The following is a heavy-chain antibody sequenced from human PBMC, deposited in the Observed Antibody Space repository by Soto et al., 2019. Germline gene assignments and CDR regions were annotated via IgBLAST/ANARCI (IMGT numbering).Heavy chain of an antibody. CDR3: ARRAAANRACNNVMDV. V-gene: IGHV4-34*01. D-gene: IGHD2-15*01. J-gene: IGHJ6*04. CDR1: DGKSGDLC. Sequence: CAVVDGKSGDLCCSWIIKPPGKGLEWIGEINHSGSTNYNPSLKSRVTISVDTSKNQFSLKLSSVTAADTAVYYFARRAAANRACNNVMDVRGKRTTDTVSP. CDR2: INHSGST.